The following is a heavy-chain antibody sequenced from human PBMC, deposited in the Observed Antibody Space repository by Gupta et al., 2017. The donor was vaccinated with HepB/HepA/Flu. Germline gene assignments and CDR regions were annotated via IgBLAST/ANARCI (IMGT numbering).Heavy chain of an antibody. CDR2: IGTLADT. CDR3: VRVSGGIAAAGTTAGYFDL. D-gene: IGHD6-13*01. CDR1: GFTFSDYV. J-gene: IGHJ2*01. Sequence: VQLVVSGGGFVQPGGSLRLCCAASGFTFSDYVMHLVRHVTGKGLEWVSAIGTLADTYYPGSVEGRFTISRENAKNSLSLQMNSLRAADTAVYYCVRVSGGIAAAGTTAGYFDLWGRGTRVTVSS. V-gene: IGHV3-13*01.